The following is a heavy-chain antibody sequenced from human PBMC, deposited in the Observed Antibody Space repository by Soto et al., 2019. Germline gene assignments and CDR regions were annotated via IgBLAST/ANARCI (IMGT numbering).Heavy chain of an antibody. J-gene: IGHJ3*02. Sequence: PVGSLRLSCAASGFTFSDYAMSWVRQAPGKGLEWVSGLGGSNSDTHYAASVEGRFTVSRDNSRSTLFLQMNSLRVEDTAVYYCAKDKVDHNSVWDPFDIWGQGTMVTVSS. CDR3: AKDKVDHNSVWDPFDI. D-gene: IGHD2-15*01. CDR2: LGGSNSDT. V-gene: IGHV3-23*01. CDR1: GFTFSDYA.